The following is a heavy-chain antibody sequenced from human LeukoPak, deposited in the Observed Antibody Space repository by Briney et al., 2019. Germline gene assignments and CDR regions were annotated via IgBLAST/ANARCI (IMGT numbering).Heavy chain of an antibody. Sequence: PGGSLRLSCAASAFTFRSYAMIWVRQAPGKGLEGVSGISGSGGSTYYSDSAKGRFTISRDNSNNTLYLQMNSLRAEDTAVYYCAKGAASRGYTYVANWGQGTLVTVSS. CDR2: ISGSGGST. V-gene: IGHV3-23*01. CDR3: AKGAASRGYTYVAN. D-gene: IGHD5-18*01. CDR1: AFTFRSYA. J-gene: IGHJ4*02.